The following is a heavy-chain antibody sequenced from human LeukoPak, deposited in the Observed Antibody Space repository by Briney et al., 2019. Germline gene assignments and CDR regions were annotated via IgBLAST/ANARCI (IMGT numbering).Heavy chain of an antibody. CDR3: ARANFLYCSSTTCLFDY. Sequence: ASVKVSCKASGYTFTDYYMHWVRQAPGQGFEWMGWINPNDGDTNYAQKFQGRVAMTRDTSISTAHMEVSRLRSDDTAVYYCARANFLYCSSTTCLFDYWGQGTLVTVSS. D-gene: IGHD2-2*01. CDR1: GYTFTDYY. CDR2: INPNDGDT. J-gene: IGHJ4*02. V-gene: IGHV1-2*02.